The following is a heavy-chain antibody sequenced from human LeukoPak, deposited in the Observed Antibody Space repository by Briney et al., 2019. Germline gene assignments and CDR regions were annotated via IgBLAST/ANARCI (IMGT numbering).Heavy chain of an antibody. CDR2: INGDGNDI. CDR3: ASENGAPDY. V-gene: IGHV3-74*01. Sequence: GGSLRLSCAASGFTFSSHWMHWVRQAPGKWLVWVSVINGDGNDIYYADSVKGRFTSSRDNAKNTLYLQMNSLTTEDTAIYYCASENGAPDYWGQGTLVTVSS. D-gene: IGHD2-8*01. J-gene: IGHJ4*02. CDR1: GFTFSSHW.